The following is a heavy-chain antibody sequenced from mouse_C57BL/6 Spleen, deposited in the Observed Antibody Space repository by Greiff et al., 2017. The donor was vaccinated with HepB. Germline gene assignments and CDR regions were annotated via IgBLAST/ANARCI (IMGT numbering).Heavy chain of an antibody. CDR1: GFTFSDYG. D-gene: IGHD4-1*01. J-gene: IGHJ2*01. CDR2: ISSGSSTI. CDR3: ATLTADD. Sequence: EVKVVESGGGLVKPGGSLKLSCAASGFTFSDYGMHWVRQSPEKGLEWVAYISSGSSTIYYADTVKGRFTISRDNAKNTLFLQMTSLTSEDTAMYYCATLTADDWGKGTTLTVSS. V-gene: IGHV5-17*01.